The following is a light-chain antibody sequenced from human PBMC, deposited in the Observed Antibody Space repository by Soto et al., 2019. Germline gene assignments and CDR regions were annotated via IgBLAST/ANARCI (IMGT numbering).Light chain of an antibody. V-gene: IGLV1-40*01. CDR3: AAWDDSLNGVV. CDR1: GSTIGAGYD. Sequence: QSVLTQPPSVSGAPGQRVTISCTGSGSTIGAGYDVHWYQQLPGTAPRLLIYDNTNRPSGVPDRFSGSKSGTSASLAISGLQSEDEADYYCAAWDDSLNGVVFGGGTKLTVL. J-gene: IGLJ2*01. CDR2: DNT.